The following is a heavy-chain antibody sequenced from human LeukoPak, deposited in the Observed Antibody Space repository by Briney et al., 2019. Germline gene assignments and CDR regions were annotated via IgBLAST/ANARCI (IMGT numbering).Heavy chain of an antibody. CDR1: GGSVSSYY. CDR3: ASLSGYSGYDPFDY. V-gene: IGHV4-59*08. Sequence: PSETLSLTCTVSGGSVSSYYWTWIRQPPGKGLEWLGYIYYSGSTNYNPSLKSRVTISVDTSKNQFSLKLSSVTAADTAVYYCASLSGYSGYDPFDYWGQGALVTVSS. D-gene: IGHD5-12*01. J-gene: IGHJ4*02. CDR2: IYYSGST.